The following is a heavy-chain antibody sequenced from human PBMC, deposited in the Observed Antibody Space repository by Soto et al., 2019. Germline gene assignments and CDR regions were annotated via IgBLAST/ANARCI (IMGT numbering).Heavy chain of an antibody. J-gene: IGHJ5*02. Sequence: PSETLSLTCTVSGGSISSYYWSWIRQPPGKGLGWIGSIYYSGSTNYNPSLQSRVTISVDTSKNQFSLKLSSVTAADTAVYYCARAKYSSAVWFDHWGQGTLVTVSS. CDR2: IYYSGST. V-gene: IGHV4-59*01. CDR3: ARAKYSSAVWFDH. CDR1: GGSISSYY. D-gene: IGHD6-25*01.